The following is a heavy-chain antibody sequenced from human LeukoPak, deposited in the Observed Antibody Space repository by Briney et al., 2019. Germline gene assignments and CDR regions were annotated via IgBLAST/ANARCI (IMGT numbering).Heavy chain of an antibody. CDR3: ARFDAQPGAVLFDY. CDR2: INHSGST. CDR1: GGSFSGYY. V-gene: IGHV4-34*01. Sequence: SETLSLTCAVYGGSFSGYYWSWIRQPPGKGVEWNGEINHSGSTNYNPSLKSRVTISVDTSKNQFSLKLSSVTAADTAVYYCARFDAQPGAVLFDYWGQGTLVTVSS. J-gene: IGHJ4*02. D-gene: IGHD1-26*01.